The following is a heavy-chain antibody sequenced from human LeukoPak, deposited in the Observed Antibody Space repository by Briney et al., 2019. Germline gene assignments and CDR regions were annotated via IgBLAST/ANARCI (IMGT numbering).Heavy chain of an antibody. V-gene: IGHV3-23*01. CDR3: ARGAKSNAIDY. CDR1: GFTFSSYA. CDR2: ISGSAGYT. J-gene: IGHJ4*02. Sequence: PGGSLRLSCAASGFTFSSYAMSWVRRAPGKGLGWVSSISGSAGYTYHADSVKGRFTMSRDNSKNTLYLQMHSLRADDTAVYYCARGAKSNAIDYWGQGTLVTVSS.